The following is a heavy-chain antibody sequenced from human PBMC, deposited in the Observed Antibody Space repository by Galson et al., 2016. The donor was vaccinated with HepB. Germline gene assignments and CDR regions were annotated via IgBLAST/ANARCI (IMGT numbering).Heavy chain of an antibody. CDR3: AKDWSTTTCVQGCLDA. CDR1: GFTFSNYA. J-gene: IGHJ6*02. Sequence: SLRLSCAASGFTFSNYAMTWVRQAPGKGLEWISTINNNDDSTYYADSVQGRFTISRDKSKNTLFLQMNSLRAEDTAVYYCAKDWSTTTCVQGCLDAWGQGTTVTVSS. CDR2: INNNDDST. D-gene: IGHD3-10*02. V-gene: IGHV3-23*01.